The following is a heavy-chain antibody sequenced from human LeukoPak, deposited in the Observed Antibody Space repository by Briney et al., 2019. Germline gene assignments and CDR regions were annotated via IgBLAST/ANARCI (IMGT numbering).Heavy chain of an antibody. J-gene: IGHJ6*03. CDR2: ITSSGAYI. CDR3: ARDPYSGNYGNYYYYYMDV. V-gene: IGHV3-21*01. CDR1: GFTFDNYA. Sequence: PGGSLRLSCAASGFTFDNYAMIWVRQAPGKALEWVSSITSSGAYIFYADSVRGRFTISRDNAKDSLYLQMNSLGPEDTAVYYCARDPYSGNYGNYYYYYMDVWGKGTTVTISS. D-gene: IGHD1-26*01.